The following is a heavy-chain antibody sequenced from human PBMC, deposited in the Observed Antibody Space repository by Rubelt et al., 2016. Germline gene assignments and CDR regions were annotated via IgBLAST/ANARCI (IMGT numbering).Heavy chain of an antibody. J-gene: IGHJ4*02. Sequence: QVQLQESGPGLVKPSGTLSLTCAVSGGSISSNNYWSWVRQPPGKGLEWIGEVYHSGDTKYNPSLKGRVTMSLDKTKNQFSRRLGSGAAADTAVYYCARAYCGGDCYQLYLYCDYWGQGALVTVSS. CDR2: VYHSGDT. D-gene: IGHD2-21*01. CDR3: ARAYCGGDCYQLYLYCDY. CDR1: GGSISSNNY. V-gene: IGHV4-4*02.